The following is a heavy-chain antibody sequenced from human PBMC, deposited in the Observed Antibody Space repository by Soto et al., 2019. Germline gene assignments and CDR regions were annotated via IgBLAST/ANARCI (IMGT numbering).Heavy chain of an antibody. J-gene: IGHJ6*02. CDR1: GYTLTELS. Sequence: GASVKVSCKVSGYTLTELSMHWVRQAPGKGLEWMGGFDPEDGETIYAQKFQGRVTMTEDTSTDTAYMELSSLGSEDTAVYYCATLVATRTHYYYGMDVWGQGTTVTVSS. V-gene: IGHV1-24*01. CDR2: FDPEDGET. D-gene: IGHD5-12*01. CDR3: ATLVATRTHYYYGMDV.